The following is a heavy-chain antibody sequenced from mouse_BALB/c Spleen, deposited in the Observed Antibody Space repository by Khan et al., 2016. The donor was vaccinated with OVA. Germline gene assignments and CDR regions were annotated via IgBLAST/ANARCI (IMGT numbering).Heavy chain of an antibody. J-gene: IGHJ2*01. CDR2: INTYTDYT. CDR3: GSWDGSSYLDY. V-gene: IGHV1S45*01. Sequence: VQLQQSGAELVRPGASVKISCTAFGYTFTNHHINWVKQRPGQGLDWMGYINTYTDYTSYNQKFKGKATLTVDNSSSPAYMELSSLTSEDSAVYYGGSWDGSSYLDYGGHGTAATV. D-gene: IGHD1-1*01. CDR1: GYTFTNHH.